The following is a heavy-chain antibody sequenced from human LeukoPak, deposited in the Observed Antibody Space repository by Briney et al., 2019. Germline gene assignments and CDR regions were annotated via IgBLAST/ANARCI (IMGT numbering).Heavy chain of an antibody. J-gene: IGHJ4*02. CDR1: GFTSNTYW. CDR2: ILNDGGST. Sequence: GGSLRLSCAASGFTSNTYWMHWVRQAPGGGPVWVAHILNDGGSTSYADSVKGRFIISRDNAKNTLSLQMNSLRAEDTAVYYCVRHNYGYDYWGQGTPVTVSS. V-gene: IGHV3-74*01. CDR3: VRHNYGYDY. D-gene: IGHD5-18*01.